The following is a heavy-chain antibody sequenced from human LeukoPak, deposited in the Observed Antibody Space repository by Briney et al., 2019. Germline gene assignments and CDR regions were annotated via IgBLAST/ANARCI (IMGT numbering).Heavy chain of an antibody. Sequence: GGSLRLSCATSGFNFNAYTMHWVRQAPGKGLEWVSFIRGAATTNYADSVKGRFTVSSDNSKNSLYLQMNSLRPEDSGLYYCAKERDGHKDGLAHWGRGTLVTVSS. CDR1: GFNFNAYT. D-gene: IGHD5-24*01. J-gene: IGHJ4*02. CDR2: IRGAATT. V-gene: IGHV3-43*01. CDR3: AKERDGHKDGLAH.